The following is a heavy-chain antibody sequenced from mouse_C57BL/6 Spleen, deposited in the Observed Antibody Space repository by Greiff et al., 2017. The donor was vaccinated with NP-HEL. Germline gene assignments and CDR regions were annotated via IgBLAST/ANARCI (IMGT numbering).Heavy chain of an antibody. CDR3: ARHDGYYAWFAY. D-gene: IGHD2-3*01. CDR1: GFTFSSYG. J-gene: IGHJ3*01. V-gene: IGHV5-6*02. CDR2: ISSGRSYT. Sequence: DVMLVESGGDLVKPGGSLKLSCAASGFTFSSYGMSWVRQTPDKRLEWVATISSGRSYTYYPDSVKGRFTISRDNAKNTRYLQMSSLKSEDTAMYYCARHDGYYAWFAYWGQGTLVTVSA.